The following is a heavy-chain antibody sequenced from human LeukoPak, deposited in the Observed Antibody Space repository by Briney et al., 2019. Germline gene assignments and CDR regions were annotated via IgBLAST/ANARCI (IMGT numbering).Heavy chain of an antibody. Sequence: GGSLRLSCAASGFSFSNFWMSWVRQAPGKGLEWVTNIKQDGSEERFVASLKGRFTISRDNAKNSLYLQMNNLRADDTAVYFCARDASGYHSWGQGTLVTVSS. V-gene: IGHV3-7*03. CDR3: ARDASGYHS. CDR2: IKQDGSEE. J-gene: IGHJ1*01. CDR1: GFSFSNFW. D-gene: IGHD5-12*01.